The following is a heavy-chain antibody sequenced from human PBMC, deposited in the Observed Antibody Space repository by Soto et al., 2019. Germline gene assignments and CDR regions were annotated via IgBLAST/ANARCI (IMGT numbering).Heavy chain of an antibody. CDR1: GGSITSYY. Sequence: SETLSLTCTVSGGSITSYYWSWIRQPPGKGLEWIGYIYYRGSTNYNPSLKSRVTISVDRSKNQFSLMLTSVTAADTAVYFCARLDIVGGYYLDYWGQGTLVTVSS. D-gene: IGHD3-16*01. J-gene: IGHJ4*02. CDR3: ARLDIVGGYYLDY. V-gene: IGHV4-59*01. CDR2: IYYRGST.